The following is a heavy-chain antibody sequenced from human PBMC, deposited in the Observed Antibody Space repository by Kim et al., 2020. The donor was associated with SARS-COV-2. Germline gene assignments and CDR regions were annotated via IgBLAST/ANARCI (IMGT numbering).Heavy chain of an antibody. J-gene: IGHJ4*02. CDR2: IYYSGST. V-gene: IGHV4-39*01. CDR1: DGSISSSSYY. Sequence: SETLSLTCTVSDGSISSSSYYWGWIRQPPGKGLEWIGSIYYSGSTYYNPSLKSRVTISVDTSKNQFSLKLGSVTAADTAVYYCARKGAGSGRDYWGQGTLVTVSS. D-gene: IGHD6-19*01. CDR3: ARKGAGSGRDY.